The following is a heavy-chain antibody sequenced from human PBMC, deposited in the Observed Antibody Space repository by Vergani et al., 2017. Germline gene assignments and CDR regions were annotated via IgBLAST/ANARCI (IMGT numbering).Heavy chain of an antibody. CDR1: GGSISSYY. Sequence: QVQLQESGPGLVKPSETLSLTCTVSGGSISSYYWSWIRQPPGKGLEWIGYIYYSGSTNSNPSLKSRVTISVHTSKNQFSLKLSSVTAADTAVYYGARAWLAPYYYYYYMDVWGKGP. V-gene: IGHV4-59*01. J-gene: IGHJ6*03. CDR3: ARAWLAPYYYYYYMDV. CDR2: IYYSGST. D-gene: IGHD6-19*01.